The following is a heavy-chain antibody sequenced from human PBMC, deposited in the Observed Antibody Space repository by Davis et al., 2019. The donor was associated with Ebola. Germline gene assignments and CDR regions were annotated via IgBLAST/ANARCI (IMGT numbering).Heavy chain of an antibody. CDR3: ARHNFPQYSSGWYSH. Sequence: GEPLKISCAASGFTFSNYWMTWVRQAPGKGLEWVANIKQDGSEKYYVDSVKGRFTISRDNAKNSLYLQMNSLRAEDTAVYYCARHNFPQYSSGWYSHWGQGTLVTVSS. CDR2: IKQDGSEK. J-gene: IGHJ4*02. V-gene: IGHV3-7*01. CDR1: GFTFSNYW. D-gene: IGHD6-19*01.